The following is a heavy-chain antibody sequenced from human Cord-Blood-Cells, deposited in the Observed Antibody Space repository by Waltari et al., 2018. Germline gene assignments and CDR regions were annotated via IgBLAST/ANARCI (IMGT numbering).Heavy chain of an antibody. J-gene: IGHJ4*02. Sequence: EVQLVESGGGLVQPGGSLRLSCAASGFTFSSYWMSWVRQAPGKGWEWVAKIKQDGSEKYYVDSVKGRFTISRDNAKNSLYLQMNSLRAEDTAVYYCARDYYSSSFDYWGQGTLVTVSS. V-gene: IGHV3-7*01. D-gene: IGHD6-13*01. CDR1: GFTFSSYW. CDR3: ARDYYSSSFDY. CDR2: IKQDGSEK.